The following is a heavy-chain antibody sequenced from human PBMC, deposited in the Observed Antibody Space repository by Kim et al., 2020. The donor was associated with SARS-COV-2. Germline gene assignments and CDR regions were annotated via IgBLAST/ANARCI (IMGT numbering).Heavy chain of an antibody. D-gene: IGHD4-4*01. CDR1: GFTFSSYA. V-gene: IGHV3-23*01. Sequence: GGSLRLSCTASGFTFSSYAMSWVRQAPGKGLEWVSGISGSGGSTYYADSVKGRSTISRDNSKNTLYLQMDSLRAEDTAIYYCAKDQKEGLHLFDYWGQGTLVTVSS. J-gene: IGHJ4*02. CDR3: AKDQKEGLHLFDY. CDR2: ISGSGGST.